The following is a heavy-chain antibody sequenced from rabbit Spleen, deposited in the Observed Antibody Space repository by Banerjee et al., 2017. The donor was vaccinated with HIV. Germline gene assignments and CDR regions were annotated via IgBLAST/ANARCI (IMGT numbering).Heavy chain of an antibody. CDR3: ARDSGSNPYIDVYFNL. Sequence: QSLEESGGDLVKPGASLTLTCEAPGIDFSSYYYMCWVRQAPGKGLEWIGCIYTGNRKTYYAGWAKGRFTISKASSTTVTLQMTSLTAADTATYFCARDSGSNPYIDVYFNLWGQGTLVTVS. D-gene: IGHD4-2*01. V-gene: IGHV1S40*01. CDR2: IYTGNRKT. J-gene: IGHJ4*01. CDR1: GIDFSSYYY.